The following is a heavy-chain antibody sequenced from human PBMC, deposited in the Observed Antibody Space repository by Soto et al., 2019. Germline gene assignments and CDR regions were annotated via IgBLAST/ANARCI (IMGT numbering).Heavy chain of an antibody. D-gene: IGHD4-17*01. V-gene: IGHV4-59*01. CDR2: IYYSGST. CDR3: AIFLDYGDHPIDY. J-gene: IGHJ4*02. CDR1: GGSISSYY. Sequence: SETLSLTCTVSGGSISSYYWSWIRQPPGKGLEWIGYIYYSGSTNYNPSLKSRVTISVDTSKNQFSLKLSSVTAADTAVYYCAIFLDYGDHPIDYWAQGTLVPVSS.